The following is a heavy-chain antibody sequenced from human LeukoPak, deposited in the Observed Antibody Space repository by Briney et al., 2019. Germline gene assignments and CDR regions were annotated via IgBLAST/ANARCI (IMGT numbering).Heavy chain of an antibody. CDR2: IIPVFGTA. CDR1: GGTFSSYA. CDR3: ARDETDCSGGSCYPDYGMDV. J-gene: IGHJ6*04. V-gene: IGHV1-69*01. D-gene: IGHD2-15*01. Sequence: SVKVSCKASGGTFSSYAISWVRQAPGQGLEWMGGIIPVFGTANYAQKFQGRVTITADESTSTAYMELSSLRSEDTAVYYCARDETDCSGGSCYPDYGMDVWGKGTTVTVSS.